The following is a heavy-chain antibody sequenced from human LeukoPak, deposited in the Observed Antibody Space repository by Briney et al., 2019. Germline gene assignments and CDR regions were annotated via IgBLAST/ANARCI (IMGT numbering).Heavy chain of an antibody. D-gene: IGHD3-9*01. CDR3: ATAYDILTGDDAFDI. Sequence: ASLKVSCKASGYTFTSYCISWVRQAPGQGLEWMGWISAYNGNTNYAQKLQGRVTMTTDTSTSTAYMELRSLRSDDTVVYYCATAYDILTGDDAFDIWGQGTMVTVSS. CDR1: GYTFTSYC. J-gene: IGHJ3*02. CDR2: ISAYNGNT. V-gene: IGHV1-18*04.